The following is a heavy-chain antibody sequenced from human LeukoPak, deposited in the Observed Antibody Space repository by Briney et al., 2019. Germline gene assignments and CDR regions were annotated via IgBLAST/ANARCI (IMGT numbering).Heavy chain of an antibody. CDR3: ASAGNWDDAFDI. CDR1: GGSISSSSYY. D-gene: IGHD7-27*01. Sequence: SETLSLTCTVSGGSISSSSYYWGWLRQPPGKGLEWIGSIYYSGSTYYNPSLKSRVTISVDTSKNQFSLKLSSVTAADTAVYYCASAGNWDDAFDIWGQGTMVTVSS. CDR2: IYYSGST. J-gene: IGHJ3*02. V-gene: IGHV4-39*01.